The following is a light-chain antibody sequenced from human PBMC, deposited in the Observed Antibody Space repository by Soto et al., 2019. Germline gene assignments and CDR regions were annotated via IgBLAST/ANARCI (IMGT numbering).Light chain of an antibody. CDR1: QSISSW. J-gene: IGKJ3*01. Sequence: DIQMTQSPSTLSASVGYRVTITCRASQSISSWLAWYQQKPGKAPKLLIYDASSLESGVPSRFSGSGSGTEFPLTISRLQPDDFATYYGQQYNSYLITFGPGTKVDIK. CDR2: DAS. V-gene: IGKV1-5*01. CDR3: QQYNSYLIT.